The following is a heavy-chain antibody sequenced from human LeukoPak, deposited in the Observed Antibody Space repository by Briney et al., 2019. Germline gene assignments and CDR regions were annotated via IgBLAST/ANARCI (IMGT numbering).Heavy chain of an antibody. CDR3: ASRKLGNDY. J-gene: IGHJ4*02. CDR1: GGSVSDYY. V-gene: IGHV4-59*02. D-gene: IGHD7-27*01. Sequence: MTSETLSLTCTISGGSVSDYYWSWIRQSPGKGLEWIGYIYYTGSTSYNPSLKSRVTISADTSKNEFSLKLNSVTAADTAVYYCASRKLGNDYWGQGTLVTVSS. CDR2: IYYTGST.